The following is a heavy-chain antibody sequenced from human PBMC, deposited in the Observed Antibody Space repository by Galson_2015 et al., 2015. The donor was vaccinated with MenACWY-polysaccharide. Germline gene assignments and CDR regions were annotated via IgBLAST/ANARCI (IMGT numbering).Heavy chain of an antibody. CDR3: ARVEKYSGSYYILH. J-gene: IGHJ4*02. CDR1: GYSISSGYY. CDR2: IYHSGST. Sequence: ETLSLTCAVSGYSISSGYYWGWIRQPPGKGLEWIGSIYHSGSTYCNPSLKSRVTISVDTSKNQFSLNLSSVTAADTAVYYCARVEKYSGSYYILHWGQGTLVTVSS. V-gene: IGHV4-38-2*01. D-gene: IGHD1-26*01.